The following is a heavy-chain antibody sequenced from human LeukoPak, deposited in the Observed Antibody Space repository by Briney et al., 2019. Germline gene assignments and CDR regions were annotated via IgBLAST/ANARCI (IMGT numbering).Heavy chain of an antibody. V-gene: IGHV1-2*02. J-gene: IGHJ6*03. CDR1: GYTFTDYY. CDR2: IKPNTGDT. D-gene: IGHD1-1*01. Sequence: ASVKVSCKASGYTFTDYYMHWVRQAPGQGLEWMGWIKPNTGDTNSAQKFQGRVTLTRDTSISTAYMELSNLRSDDTAVYYCARAGTESRWGLPRADYYYMDVWAKGTTVTASS. CDR3: ARAGTESRWGLPRADYYYMDV.